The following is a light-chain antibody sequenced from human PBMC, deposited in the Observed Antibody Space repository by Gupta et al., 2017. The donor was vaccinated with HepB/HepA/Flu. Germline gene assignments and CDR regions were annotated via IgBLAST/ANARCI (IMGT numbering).Light chain of an antibody. J-gene: IGKJ5*01. Sequence: ELVLTQSPDTLSFSPGERATLSCRASQSVSSYLAWYQQKPGQAPRLLIYEASNRDTGIPAMFSGSGSAADFTLTISSREPEDFAVYYAQPRGNWPPITFGQGTRLEIK. CDR1: QSVSSY. V-gene: IGKV3-11*01. CDR3: QPRGNWPPIT. CDR2: EAS.